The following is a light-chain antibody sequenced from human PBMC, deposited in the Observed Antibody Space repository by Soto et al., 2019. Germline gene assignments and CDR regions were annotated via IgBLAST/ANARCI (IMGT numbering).Light chain of an antibody. CDR3: KQYNSYSGT. V-gene: IGKV1-5*01. CDR2: DAS. J-gene: IGKJ1*01. Sequence: DIQMTQSPSTLSASVGDRVTITCRASQSISSWLAWYQQKPVKAPKLLIYDASSLESGVPSRFSGSGSGTEFTLTISSLQPDDFATYYCKQYNSYSGTFGQGTKVDIK. CDR1: QSISSW.